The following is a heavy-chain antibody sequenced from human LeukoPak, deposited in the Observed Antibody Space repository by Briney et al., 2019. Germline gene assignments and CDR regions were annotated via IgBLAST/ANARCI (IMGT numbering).Heavy chain of an antibody. D-gene: IGHD4-17*01. CDR3: ARGSYGPVLFDY. Sequence: PSETLSLTCTVSGGSVSSYYWSWIRQPPGKGLEWIGYIYYSGSTNYNPSLKSRVTISVDTSKNQFSLKLSSVTAADTAVYYCARGSYGPVLFDYWGQGTLVTVSS. V-gene: IGHV4-59*02. CDR2: IYYSGST. CDR1: GGSVSSYY. J-gene: IGHJ4*02.